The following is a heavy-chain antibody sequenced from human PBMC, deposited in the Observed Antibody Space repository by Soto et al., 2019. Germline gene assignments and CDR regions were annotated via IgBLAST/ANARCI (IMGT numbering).Heavy chain of an antibody. Sequence: EVQLVESGGGLVQPGRSLRLSCAASGFTFDDYAMHWVRQAPGKGLEWVSGISCYVGSIADADSWKGRFTISRDNAKNSLDLQMNSLRAEDTALYDCAQGVAGWYYFDYWGQGTLVTVSS. J-gene: IGHJ4*02. CDR2: ISCYVGSI. V-gene: IGHV3-9*01. CDR3: AQGVAGWYYFDY. CDR1: GFTFDDYA. D-gene: IGHD3-3*01.